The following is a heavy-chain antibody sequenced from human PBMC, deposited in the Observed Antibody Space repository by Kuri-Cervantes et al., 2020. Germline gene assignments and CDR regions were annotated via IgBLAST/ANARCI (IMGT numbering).Heavy chain of an antibody. CDR3: ARETATVVVPAAMRGWFDP. CDR1: GYTFTNYA. D-gene: IGHD2-2*01. CDR2: INGGIHNT. V-gene: IGHV1-3*01. J-gene: IGHJ5*02. Sequence: ASVKVSCKASGYTFTNYAIHWVRQAPGQRLEWMGWINGGIHNTKYSQKFQGRVTMTRDTSTSTVYMELSSLRSEDTAVYYCARETATVVVPAAMRGWFDPWGQGTLVTVSS.